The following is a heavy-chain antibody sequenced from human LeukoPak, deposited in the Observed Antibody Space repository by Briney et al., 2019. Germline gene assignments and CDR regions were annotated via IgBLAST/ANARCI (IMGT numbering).Heavy chain of an antibody. V-gene: IGHV4-4*07. J-gene: IGHJ6*03. Sequence: ASETLSLTCTVSGGFISSYYWSWIRQPAGKGLEWIGRIYTSGSTNYNPSLKSRVTMSVDTSKNQFSLKLSSVTAADTAVYYCARDGLAAPPGYYYYMDVWGKGTTVTVSS. CDR1: GGFISSYY. CDR2: IYTSGST. D-gene: IGHD6-6*01. CDR3: ARDGLAAPPGYYYYMDV.